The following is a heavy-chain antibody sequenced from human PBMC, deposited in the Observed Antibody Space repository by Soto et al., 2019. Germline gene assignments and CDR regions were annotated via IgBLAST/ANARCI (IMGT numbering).Heavy chain of an antibody. CDR3: ARDRRARYYYDSSGYYIPADAFDI. V-gene: IGHV3-48*02. D-gene: IGHD3-22*01. CDR2: ISSSSSTI. J-gene: IGHJ3*02. CDR1: GFTFSSYS. Sequence: VQLVESGGGLVQPGGSLRLSCAASGFTFSSYSMNWVRQAPGKGLEWVSYISSSSSTIYYADSVKGRFTISRDNAKNSLYLQMNSLRDEDTAVYYCARDRRARYYYDSSGYYIPADAFDIWGQGTMVTVSS.